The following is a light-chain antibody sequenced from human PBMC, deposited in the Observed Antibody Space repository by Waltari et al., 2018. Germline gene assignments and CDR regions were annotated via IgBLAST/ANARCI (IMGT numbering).Light chain of an antibody. J-gene: IGKJ3*01. V-gene: IGKV1-8*01. Sequence: AIRITQSPSSLSASTGDRVTITCRASQGISSYLAWYQQKPGKAPKLLIYAASTLQSGVPSRFSGSGSGTDFTLTISCLQSEDFATYYCQQYYSYPPTFGPGTKVDI. CDR2: AAS. CDR1: QGISSY. CDR3: QQYYSYPPT.